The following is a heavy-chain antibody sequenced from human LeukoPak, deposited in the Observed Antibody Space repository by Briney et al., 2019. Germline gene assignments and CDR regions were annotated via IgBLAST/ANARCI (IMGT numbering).Heavy chain of an antibody. Sequence: SETLSLTCIVSGGAISSYYWSWIRQPPGKRLEWIGYVYYSGNTNYNPSLKSRVTISIDTSKNQFSLKLSAVTAADTAVYYCARVGNGHFDYWGQGTLVTVSS. J-gene: IGHJ4*02. CDR3: ARVGNGHFDY. CDR2: VYYSGNT. V-gene: IGHV4-59*01. CDR1: GGAISSYY. D-gene: IGHD2-8*01.